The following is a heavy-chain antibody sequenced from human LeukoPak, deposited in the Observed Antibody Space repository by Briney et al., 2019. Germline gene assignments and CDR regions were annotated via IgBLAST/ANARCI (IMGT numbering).Heavy chain of an antibody. J-gene: IGHJ4*02. V-gene: IGHV1-69*13. D-gene: IGHD2-2*01. CDR1: GGTFSSYA. CDR3: VRLGSTSPGNWYKLFDQ. Sequence: SVKVSCKASGGTFSSYAISWVRQAPGQGLEWVGGIIPIFGTANYAQKFQGRVTITADESTSTAYMELSSLRSEDTALYYCVRLGSTSPGNWYKLFDQWGQGTLVTVSS. CDR2: IIPIFGTA.